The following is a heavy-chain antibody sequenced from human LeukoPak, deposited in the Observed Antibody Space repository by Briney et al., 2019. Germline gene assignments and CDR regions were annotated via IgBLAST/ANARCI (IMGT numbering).Heavy chain of an antibody. D-gene: IGHD1-26*01. Sequence: SQTLSLTCTVSGGSIRSGGYYWSWIRQPPGKGLEWIGSFYYSGSTYYNPSLKSRVTISVDTSKNQFSLKLSSVTAADTAVYYCARHMILVATTSGAIDIWGQGTMVTVSS. CDR1: GGSIRSGGYY. J-gene: IGHJ3*02. CDR3: ARHMILVATTSGAIDI. CDR2: FYYSGST. V-gene: IGHV4-39*01.